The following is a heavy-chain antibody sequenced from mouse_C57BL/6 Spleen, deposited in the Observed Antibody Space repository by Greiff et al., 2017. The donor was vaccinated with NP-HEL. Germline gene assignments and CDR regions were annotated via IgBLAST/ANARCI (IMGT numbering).Heavy chain of an antibody. D-gene: IGHD1-1*01. CDR1: GYTFTSYW. V-gene: IGHV1-55*01. CDR2: IYPGSGST. CDR3: ARESITTVVAYYFDY. Sequence: VQLQQSGAELVKPGASVKMSCKASGYTFTSYWITWVKQRPGQGLEWIGDIYPGSGSTNYNEKFKSKATLTVDTSSSTAYMQLSSLTSEDSAVYYCARESITTVVAYYFDYWGQGTTLTVSS. J-gene: IGHJ2*01.